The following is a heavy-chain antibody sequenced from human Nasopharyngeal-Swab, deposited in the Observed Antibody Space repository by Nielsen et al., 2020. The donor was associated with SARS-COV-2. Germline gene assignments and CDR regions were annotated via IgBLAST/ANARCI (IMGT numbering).Heavy chain of an antibody. CDR3: ARDSCSSTSCYGL. J-gene: IGHJ6*02. CDR1: GFSFSSDS. CDR2: ISSSSTYI. Sequence: GEPLKISCAASGFSFSSDSMNWVRQAPGKGLEWVSSISSSSTYIYYADSVKGRFTISRDNAKNSLYLQMNSLRAEDTAVYYCARDSCSSTSCYGLWGQGTTVTVSS. D-gene: IGHD2-2*01. V-gene: IGHV3-21*01.